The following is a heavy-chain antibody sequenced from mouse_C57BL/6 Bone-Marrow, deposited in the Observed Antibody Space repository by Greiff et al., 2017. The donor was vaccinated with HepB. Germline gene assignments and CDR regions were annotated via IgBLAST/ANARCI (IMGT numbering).Heavy chain of an antibody. CDR2: ISSGGSYT. CDR1: GFTFSSYG. Sequence: VQLKESGGDLVKPGGSLKLSCAASGFTFSSYGMSWVRQTPDKRLEWVATISSGGSYTYYPDSVKGRFTISRDNAKNTLYLQMSSLKSEDTAMYYCARHDYYGSSSCLDYWGQGTTLTVSS. J-gene: IGHJ2*01. V-gene: IGHV5-6*01. D-gene: IGHD1-1*01. CDR3: ARHDYYGSSSCLDY.